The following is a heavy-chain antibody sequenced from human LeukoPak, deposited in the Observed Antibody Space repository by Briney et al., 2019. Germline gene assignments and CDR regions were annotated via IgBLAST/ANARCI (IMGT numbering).Heavy chain of an antibody. Sequence: PGGSLRLSCAASGFGFSNFWMHWVRQAPGKGLEWVSRIKTDGSITAYADSVKGRFTISRDSAKNTLYLHMNSLKGEDTATYFCTREADPAFSASSSPDFWGQGTPATVS. CDR2: IKTDGSIT. CDR3: TREADPAFSASSSPDF. J-gene: IGHJ4*02. V-gene: IGHV3-74*01. D-gene: IGHD6-6*01. CDR1: GFGFSNFW.